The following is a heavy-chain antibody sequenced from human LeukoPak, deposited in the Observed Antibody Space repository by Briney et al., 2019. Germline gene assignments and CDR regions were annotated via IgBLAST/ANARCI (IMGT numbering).Heavy chain of an antibody. V-gene: IGHV3-33*01. J-gene: IGHJ6*03. CDR3: ARDGGYYYYMDV. CDR1: GFTFSSYG. CDR2: IWYDGSNK. D-gene: IGHD3-16*01. Sequence: GGSLRLSCAASGFTFSSYGMHWVRQAPGKGLEWVAVIWYDGSNKYYADSVKGRFTISRDNSKNTLYLQMNSLRAEDTAVYYCARDGGYYYYMDVWGTGTTVTVSS.